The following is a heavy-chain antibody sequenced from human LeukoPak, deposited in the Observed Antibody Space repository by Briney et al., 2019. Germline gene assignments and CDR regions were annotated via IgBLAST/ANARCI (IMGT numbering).Heavy chain of an antibody. V-gene: IGHV3-48*01. Sequence: GGSLTLSCAASGFTFSYYTMNWVRQAPGKGLGWISYISTGVSSTYYADSVKGRFTVSRDNAKNSLYLQMNNLRAEDTAIYYCARSTAYYFDYWGQGTLVTVSS. CDR2: ISTGVSST. D-gene: IGHD5-18*01. CDR3: ARSTAYYFDY. CDR1: GFTFSYYT. J-gene: IGHJ4*02.